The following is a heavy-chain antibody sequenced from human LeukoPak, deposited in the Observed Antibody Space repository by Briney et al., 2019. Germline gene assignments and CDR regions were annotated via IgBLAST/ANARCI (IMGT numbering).Heavy chain of an antibody. CDR1: GGSVINSY. CDR2: ISFGGSP. Sequence: SETLSLTCTVSGGSVINSYWSWIRQPPGKGLEWIGYISFGGSPNYSPSLKSRVTMSVDTSENQFSLKLSSVTAADTAVYYCARHEVVVPFFDYWGQGTLLSVSS. CDR3: ARHEVVVPFFDY. V-gene: IGHV4-59*08. J-gene: IGHJ4*02. D-gene: IGHD2-15*01.